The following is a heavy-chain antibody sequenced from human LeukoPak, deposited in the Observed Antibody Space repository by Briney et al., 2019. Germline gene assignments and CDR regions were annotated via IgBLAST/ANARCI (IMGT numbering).Heavy chain of an antibody. CDR1: GVSVDAYR. CDR2: VYYTGYT. V-gene: IGHV4-59*02. D-gene: IGHD3-10*01. J-gene: IGHJ3*02. CDR3: ARGGEFDVFDI. Sequence: SETLSLTCAASGVSVDAYRWNWIRQPPGKGLEWIGYVYYTGYTNYKPSLQGRVAISIDTSNNQFSLKLTSVTPADTATYYCARGGEFDVFDIWGQGRAVTVSS.